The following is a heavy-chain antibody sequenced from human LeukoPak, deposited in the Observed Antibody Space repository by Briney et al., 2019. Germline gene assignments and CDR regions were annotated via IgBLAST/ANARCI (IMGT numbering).Heavy chain of an antibody. V-gene: IGHV1-46*01. Sequence: ASVKVSCKASGGTFSSYAISWVRQAPGQGLEWMGIINPSGGGTSYAQKFQGRVTMTRDMSTSTVYMELSSLRAEDTAVYYCARALNEIVLVDDAFDIWGQGTMVTVST. CDR2: INPSGGGT. J-gene: IGHJ3*02. D-gene: IGHD2-8*02. CDR1: GGTFSSYA. CDR3: ARALNEIVLVDDAFDI.